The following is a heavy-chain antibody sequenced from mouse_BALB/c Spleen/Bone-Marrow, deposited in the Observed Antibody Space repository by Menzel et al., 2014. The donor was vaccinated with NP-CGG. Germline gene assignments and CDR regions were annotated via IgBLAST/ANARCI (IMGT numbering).Heavy chain of an antibody. J-gene: IGHJ2*01. CDR3: ARADYYFDY. V-gene: IGHV1-18*01. Sequence: EVKLMESGPELVKPGASMKISCKASGFSFTGYTMNWVKQSHGKNLEWIGFINPYNGGTSYNLKFKGKATLTVDKSFSTAYMGLLSVTSEDSAVYCWARADYYFDYWGQGTTLTVSS. CDR2: INPYNGGT. CDR1: GFSFTGYT.